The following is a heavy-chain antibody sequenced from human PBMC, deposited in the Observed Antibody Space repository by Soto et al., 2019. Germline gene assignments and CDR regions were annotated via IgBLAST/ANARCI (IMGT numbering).Heavy chain of an antibody. CDR2: ISGRGTTT. J-gene: IGHJ6*02. Sequence: PGGSLRLSCEASGFSFGSYSMNWVRQAPGKGLEWVSFISGRGTTTYYADPVKGRCTVTRDNAKNSLSLEVNSMRDEDTAVYYCARLEYCSSATCKYYFYYYGMDVWGQGTTVTVSS. V-gene: IGHV3-48*02. CDR1: GFSFGSYS. D-gene: IGHD2-2*01. CDR3: ARLEYCSSATCKYYFYYYGMDV.